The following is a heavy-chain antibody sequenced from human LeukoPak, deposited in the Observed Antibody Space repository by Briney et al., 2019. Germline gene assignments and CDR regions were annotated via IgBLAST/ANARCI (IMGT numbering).Heavy chain of an antibody. CDR2: IYHSGST. CDR3: ARDAGAGWFDP. Sequence: SETLSLTCTVSGYSISSGYYWGWIRQPPGKGLEWIGSIYHSGSTYYNPSLKSRVTISVDTSKNQFSLKLSSVTAADTAVYYCARDAGAGWFDPWGQGTLVTVSS. J-gene: IGHJ5*02. D-gene: IGHD6-13*01. V-gene: IGHV4-38-2*02. CDR1: GYSISSGYY.